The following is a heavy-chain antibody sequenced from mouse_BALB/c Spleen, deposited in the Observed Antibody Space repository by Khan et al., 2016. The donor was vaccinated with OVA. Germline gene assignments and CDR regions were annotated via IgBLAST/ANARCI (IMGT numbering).Heavy chain of an antibody. J-gene: IGHJ4*01. V-gene: IGHV2-9*02. Sequence: QVQLKESGPGLVAPSQSLSITCTVSGFTLISYGVHWVRQSPGTGLEWLGIIWAGGSTNYNSALMARLSISKDNSTSQVFFKMIRLQTENTAMYDGARDDGNYADAMDYWGQGTSVTVSS. CDR1: GFTLISYG. CDR2: IWAGGST. CDR3: ARDDGNYADAMDY. D-gene: IGHD2-1*01.